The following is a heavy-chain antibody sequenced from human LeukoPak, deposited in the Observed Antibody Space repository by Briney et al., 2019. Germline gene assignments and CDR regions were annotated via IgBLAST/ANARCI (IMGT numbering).Heavy chain of an antibody. CDR3: ARIIGISGTYPTDY. V-gene: IGHV3-21*06. Sequence: GGSLRLSCAASGLTFSSYSMNWVRQAPGKGLEWVSSISSSSSYIYYADSMKGRFIISRDNARNSLYLEMNSLRAEDTAVYYCARIIGISGTYPTDYWGQGTLVTVSS. CDR2: ISSSSSYI. D-gene: IGHD1-26*01. J-gene: IGHJ4*02. CDR1: GLTFSSYS.